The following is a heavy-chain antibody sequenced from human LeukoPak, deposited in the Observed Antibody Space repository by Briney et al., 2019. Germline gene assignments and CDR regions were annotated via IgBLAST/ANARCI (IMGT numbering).Heavy chain of an antibody. CDR3: AKTIHSDFWRGYYSYFDY. V-gene: IGHV3-23*01. CDR2: ISGSGDNT. CDR1: GFTFNSYA. D-gene: IGHD3-3*01. Sequence: SGGSLRLSCEASGFTFNSYAMNWVRQAPGKGLEWLSMISGSGDNTYYADSVKGRFTISRDNSKNTLYLQMSSLGAGDTAIYYCAKTIHSDFWRGYYSYFDYWGRGTLVTVSS. J-gene: IGHJ4*02.